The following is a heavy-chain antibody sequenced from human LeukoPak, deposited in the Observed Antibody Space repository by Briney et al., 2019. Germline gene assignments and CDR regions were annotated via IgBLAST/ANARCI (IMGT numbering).Heavy chain of an antibody. V-gene: IGHV4-59*01. CDR3: ARAGWGKWYFDL. Sequence: PSETLSLTCTVSGGSFSSYYWRWIRRPPGKGLVWIGYIYYSGTTNYNPSLKSRVTISVDTSKNQFSLKLTSVTAADTAVYYCARAGWGKWYFDLWGRGTLVTVSS. J-gene: IGHJ2*01. CDR2: IYYSGTT. D-gene: IGHD6-19*01. CDR1: GGSFSSYY.